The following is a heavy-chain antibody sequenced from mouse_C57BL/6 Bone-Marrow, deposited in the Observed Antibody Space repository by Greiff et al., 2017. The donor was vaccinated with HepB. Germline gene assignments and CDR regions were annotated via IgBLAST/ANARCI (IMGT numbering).Heavy chain of an antibody. CDR1: GFSLTSYG. V-gene: IGHV2-2*01. CDR2: IWSGGST. J-gene: IGHJ3*01. D-gene: IGHD2-2*01. Sequence: QVQLQQSGPGLVQPSQSLSITCTVSGFSLTSYGVHWVRQSPGKGLEWLGVIWSGGSTDYNAAFISRLSISKDNSKSQVFFKINSLQADDTALYYCARKAYGYDEFAYWGQGTLVTVSA. CDR3: ARKAYGYDEFAY.